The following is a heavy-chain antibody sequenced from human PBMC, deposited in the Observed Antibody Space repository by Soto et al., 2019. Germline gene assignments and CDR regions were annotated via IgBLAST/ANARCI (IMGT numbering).Heavy chain of an antibody. CDR3: ARDTPDDYGDYVIYYGMDV. CDR2: INPNSGGT. J-gene: IGHJ6*02. V-gene: IGHV1-2*02. Sequence: ASVKVSCKASGYTFTGYYMHWVRQAPGQGLEWMGWINPNSGGTNYAQKFQGRVTMTRDTSISTAYMELSRLRSDDTAVYYCARDTPDDYGDYVIYYGMDVWGQGTTVTSP. CDR1: GYTFTGYY. D-gene: IGHD4-17*01.